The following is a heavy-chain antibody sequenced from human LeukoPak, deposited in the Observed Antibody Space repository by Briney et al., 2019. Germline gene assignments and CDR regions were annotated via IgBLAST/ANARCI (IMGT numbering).Heavy chain of an antibody. D-gene: IGHD1-20*01. Sequence: GESLKISCAASGFTFSAYAMSWVRQAPGKGLEWVSFIGGSGVSTWYADSVKGRFTFSRDNSKNTLYLQMNSLRAEDTAIYYCAKVITGAPPWRGAFDIWSQGTMVAVSS. J-gene: IGHJ3*02. CDR3: AKVITGAPPWRGAFDI. CDR2: IGGSGVST. V-gene: IGHV3-23*01. CDR1: GFTFSAYA.